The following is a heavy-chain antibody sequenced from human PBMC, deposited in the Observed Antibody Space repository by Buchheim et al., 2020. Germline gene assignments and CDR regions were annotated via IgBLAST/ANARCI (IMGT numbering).Heavy chain of an antibody. CDR2: MHHGGTT. D-gene: IGHD6-13*01. V-gene: IGHV4-4*02. CDR3: AKTGAQGYLEY. CDR1: GVSISSSNW. J-gene: IGHJ4*02. Sequence: QVQLQESGPGLVEPSGTLSLTCAVSGVSISSSNWWSWVRQPPGEGLEWIGEMHHGGTTNYNPSLESRVTISVDKSKNQFSLKVNSVTAADTAVFYCAKTGAQGYLEYWGQG.